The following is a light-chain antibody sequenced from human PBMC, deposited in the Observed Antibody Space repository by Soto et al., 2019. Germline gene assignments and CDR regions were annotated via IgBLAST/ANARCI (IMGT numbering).Light chain of an antibody. Sequence: AWYQQQPGQAPRLLIYGASSRATGIPDRFSGSGPGTDFTLTISRLEPEDFAVYYCQQYGSSSWTFGQGTKVDIK. V-gene: IGKV3-20*01. J-gene: IGKJ1*01. CDR2: GAS. CDR3: QQYGSSSWT.